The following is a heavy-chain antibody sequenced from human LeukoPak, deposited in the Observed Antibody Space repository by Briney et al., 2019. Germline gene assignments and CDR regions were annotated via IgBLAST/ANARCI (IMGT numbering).Heavy chain of an antibody. CDR3: ARRAVAGEN. D-gene: IGHD6-19*01. J-gene: IGHJ4*02. V-gene: IGHV1-3*01. CDR2: INAGNGNT. Sequence: ASVKVSCKASGYTFTSYGISWVRQAPGQGLEWMGWINAGNGNTKYSQKFQGRVTITRDTSASTAYMELSSLRSEDTAVYYCARRAVAGENWGQGTLVTVSS. CDR1: GYTFTSYG.